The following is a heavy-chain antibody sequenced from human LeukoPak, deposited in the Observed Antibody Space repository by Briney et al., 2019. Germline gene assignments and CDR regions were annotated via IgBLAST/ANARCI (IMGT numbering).Heavy chain of an antibody. V-gene: IGHV3-30*18. CDR1: GFTFSSYG. D-gene: IGHD3-22*01. Sequence: GGSLRLSCAASGFTFSSYGMHWVRQAPGKGLEWVAVISYDGSNKYYADSVKGRFTISRDNSKNTLYLQMNSLRAEDTAVYYCAKGGVNYYDSSGYTPFDYWGQGTLVTVSS. J-gene: IGHJ4*02. CDR2: ISYDGSNK. CDR3: AKGGVNYYDSSGYTPFDY.